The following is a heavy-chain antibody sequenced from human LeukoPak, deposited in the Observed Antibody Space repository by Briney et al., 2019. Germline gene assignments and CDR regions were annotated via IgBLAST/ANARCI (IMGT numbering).Heavy chain of an antibody. J-gene: IGHJ5*02. CDR2: IRYDGSNK. CDR3: ARGSTVTTFGWFDP. V-gene: IGHV3-30*02. CDR1: GFTFSSYG. D-gene: IGHD4-17*01. Sequence: GGSLRLSCAASGFTFSSYGMHWVRQAPGKGLEWVAFIRYDGSNKYYAVSVKGRFTISRDNSKNTLYLQMDSLRPEDTAVYYCARGSTVTTFGWFDPWGQGTLVTVSS.